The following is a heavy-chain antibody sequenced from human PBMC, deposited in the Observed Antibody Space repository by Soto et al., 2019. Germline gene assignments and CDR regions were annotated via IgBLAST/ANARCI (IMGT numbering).Heavy chain of an antibody. CDR3: ARDRATGLHVLDY. D-gene: IGHD4-4*01. Sequence: EVPLVESGGGLVQPGGSLRLSCAASGFTFSCYSMNWVRQAPGKGLEWVSYISSSAIYYADSVKGRFTISRDNAKNSLYLQMNSLRDDDTAVYYCARDRATGLHVLDYWGHGTPVTVSS. CDR1: GFTFSCYS. J-gene: IGHJ4*01. CDR2: ISSSAI. V-gene: IGHV3-48*02.